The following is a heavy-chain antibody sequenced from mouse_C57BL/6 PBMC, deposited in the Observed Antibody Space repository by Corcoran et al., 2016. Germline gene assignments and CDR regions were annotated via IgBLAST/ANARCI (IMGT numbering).Heavy chain of an antibody. CDR1: GYTFTDYN. CDR3: ARSGGNYWAY. V-gene: IGHV1-18*01. J-gene: IGHJ3*01. D-gene: IGHD2-1*01. Sequence: EVQLQQSGPELVKPGASVKIPCKASGYTFTDYNMDWVKQSHGKSLEWIGDINPNNGGTIYNQKFKGKATLTVDKSSSTAYMELRSLTSEDTAVYYCARSGGNYWAYWGQGTLVTVSA. CDR2: INPNNGGT.